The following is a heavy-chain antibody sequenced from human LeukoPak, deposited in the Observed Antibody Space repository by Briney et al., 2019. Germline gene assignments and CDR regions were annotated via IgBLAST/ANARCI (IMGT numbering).Heavy chain of an antibody. CDR3: ARQETWERSALIDY. Sequence: SETLSLTCAVYGGSFSDYHWSWIRQPPGKGLEWIGEINRYGNTNYNPSLKSRVTISVDTSKNQFSLKLTSITAADTAVYYCARQETWERSALIDYWGQGTLVTVSS. V-gene: IGHV4-34*01. CDR1: GGSFSDYH. J-gene: IGHJ4*02. CDR2: INRYGNT. D-gene: IGHD1-1*01.